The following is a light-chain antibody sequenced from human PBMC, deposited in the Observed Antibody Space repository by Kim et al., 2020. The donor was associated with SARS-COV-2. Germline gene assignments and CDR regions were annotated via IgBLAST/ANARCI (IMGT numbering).Light chain of an antibody. CDR2: YDR. V-gene: IGLV3-21*04. J-gene: IGLJ3*02. CDR1: GVGGTS. Sequence: AAGTAAKVSCRGNGVGGTSIHWYQQKKGQAPLLVIHYDRDRPWGIRKRYCGSGSGTAATLTLSRVGAEDEADDDCQGWDSTSGNGVFGGGTKLTVL. CDR3: QGWDSTSGNGV.